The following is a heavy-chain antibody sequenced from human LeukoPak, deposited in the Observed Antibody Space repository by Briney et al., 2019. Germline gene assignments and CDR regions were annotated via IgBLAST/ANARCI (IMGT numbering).Heavy chain of an antibody. V-gene: IGHV3-48*01. D-gene: IGHD2-15*01. Sequence: GGSLRLSCAASGFTFSSYSMNWVRQAPGKGLEWVSYISSSSSTIYYADSVKGRSTISRDNAKNSLYLQMNSLRAEDTAVYYCARESANYIVVVVAANYYGMDVWGQGTTVTVSS. CDR3: ARESANYIVVVVAANYYGMDV. J-gene: IGHJ6*02. CDR2: ISSSSSTI. CDR1: GFTFSSYS.